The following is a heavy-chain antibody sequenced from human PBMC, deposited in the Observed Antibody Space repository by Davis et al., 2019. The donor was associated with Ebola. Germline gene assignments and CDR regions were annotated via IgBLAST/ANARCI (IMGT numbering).Heavy chain of an antibody. CDR1: GDTLTSYA. CDR3: ARTIAAGDWFDP. CDR2: ISAYNGNT. J-gene: IGHJ5*02. Sequence: ASVKVSCKAVGDTLTSYAMTWVRQAPGQGLEWMGWISAYNGNTNYAQKLQGRVTMTTDTSTSTAYMELRSLRSDDTAVYYCARTIAAGDWFDPWGQGTLVTVSS. D-gene: IGHD6-25*01. V-gene: IGHV1-18*01.